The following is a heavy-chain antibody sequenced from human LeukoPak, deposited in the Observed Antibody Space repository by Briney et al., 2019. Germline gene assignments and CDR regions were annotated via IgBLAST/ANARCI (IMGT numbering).Heavy chain of an antibody. D-gene: IGHD6-6*01. J-gene: IGHJ4*02. V-gene: IGHV1-18*01. CDR2: ISAYNGNK. CDR1: GYTFTYYA. Sequence: ASVKVSCKASGYTFTYYAISWVRQAPGQGLEWMGWISAYNGNKNYAQKLQGRVTMTTYTSTRTAYMGLRSLRSDDTAMYYCARDHATSPAARLDYWGQGTLVTVSS. CDR3: ARDHATSPAARLDY.